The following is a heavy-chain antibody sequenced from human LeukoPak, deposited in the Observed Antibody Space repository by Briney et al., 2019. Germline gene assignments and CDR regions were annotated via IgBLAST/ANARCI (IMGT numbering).Heavy chain of an antibody. D-gene: IGHD1-26*01. CDR1: GFTFDDYG. J-gene: IGHJ4*02. CDR2: INWNGGST. Sequence: GGSLRLSCAASGFTFDDYGMSWVRQAPGKGLEWVSGINWNGGSTGYADSVKGGFTISRDNAKNSLYLQMNSLRAEDTALYYCARDTDSGSYGGGFPLWGQGTLVTVPS. V-gene: IGHV3-20*04. CDR3: ARDTDSGSYGGGFPL.